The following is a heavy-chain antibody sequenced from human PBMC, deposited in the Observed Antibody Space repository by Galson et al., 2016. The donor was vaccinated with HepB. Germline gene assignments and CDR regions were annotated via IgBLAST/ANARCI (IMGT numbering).Heavy chain of an antibody. V-gene: IGHV3-7*01. CDR1: GFTFNAHW. Sequence: SLRLSCAASGFTFNAHWMHWVRQAPGKGLEWAANIRGDGIVSYYAESVRGRFTISRDNAKNSLYLQMNGLRVDETAVYYCSREMTGSYFDWGQGTLVTVSS. J-gene: IGHJ4*02. CDR3: SREMTGSYFD. D-gene: IGHD3-10*01. CDR2: IRGDGIVS.